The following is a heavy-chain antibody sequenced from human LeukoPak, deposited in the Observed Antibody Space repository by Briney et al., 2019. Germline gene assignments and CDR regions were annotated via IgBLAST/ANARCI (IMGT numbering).Heavy chain of an antibody. J-gene: IGHJ6*02. V-gene: IGHV3-74*01. D-gene: IGHD3-10*01. CDR3: ARGNYYGMDV. CDR2: INSDGSST. CDR1: GFTFSSYW. Sequence: PGGSLRLSCAASGFTFSSYWMHWVRQAPGKGLVWVSRINSDGSSTSYADSVQGRFTISSDNAKNTLYLQMNSLGAEDTAAYYCARGNYYGMDVWGQGTTVIVSS.